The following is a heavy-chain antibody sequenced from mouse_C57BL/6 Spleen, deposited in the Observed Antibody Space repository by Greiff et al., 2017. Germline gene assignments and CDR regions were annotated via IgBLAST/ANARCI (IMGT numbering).Heavy chain of an antibody. CDR1: GFSLTSYG. J-gene: IGHJ3*01. V-gene: IGHV2-9*01. CDR3: AKLGHEGLAY. D-gene: IGHD3-3*01. CDR2: IWGGGST. Sequence: VQLKESGPGLVAPSQSLSITCTVSGFSLTSYGVDWVRQPPGTGLEWLGVIWGGGSTNYNTALMSRLSISKDNSKSQVFLKMNRLQTDDTAMYCCAKLGHEGLAYWGQGTLVTVSA.